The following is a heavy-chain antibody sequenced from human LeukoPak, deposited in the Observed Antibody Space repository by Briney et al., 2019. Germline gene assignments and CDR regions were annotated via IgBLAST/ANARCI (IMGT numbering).Heavy chain of an antibody. CDR2: INQDGNIK. CDR3: ARVRRYYGSGFSTEN. V-gene: IGHV3-7*05. J-gene: IGHJ1*01. D-gene: IGHD3-10*01. CDR1: GFDFSSYW. Sequence: QTGGSLRLSCTASGFDFSSYWMAWVRQAPGKGLEWVANINQDGNIKYYVDSVKGRFIISRDNAKMSLFLQLNSVRAEDTALYYCARVRRYYGSGFSTENWGQGTLVIVSS.